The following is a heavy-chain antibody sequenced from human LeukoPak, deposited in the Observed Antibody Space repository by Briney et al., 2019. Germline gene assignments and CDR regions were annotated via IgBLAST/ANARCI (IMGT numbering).Heavy chain of an antibody. CDR3: ARDPNYADFDY. CDR2: INPSGGST. D-gene: IGHD1-7*01. CDR1: GYTFVNYY. V-gene: IGHV1-46*01. J-gene: IGHJ4*02. Sequence: ASVKVSCKASGYTFVNYYIHWVRQAPGQGLEWMGIINPSGGSTSYAQKFQGRVTVTRDTSTSTVYMELSSLRSEDTAVYYCARDPNYADFDYWGQGTLVTVSS.